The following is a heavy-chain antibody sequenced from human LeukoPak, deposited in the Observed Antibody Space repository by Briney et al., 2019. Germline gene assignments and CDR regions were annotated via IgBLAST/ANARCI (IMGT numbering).Heavy chain of an antibody. CDR3: ARVRDYVLYFDY. Sequence: SETLSLTCAVSGGSISSGGYSWSWIRQPPGKGLEWIGYIYHSGSTYYNPSLKSRVTISVDRSKNQFSLKLSSVTAADTAVYYCARVRDYVLYFDYWGQGTPVTVSS. CDR2: IYHSGST. D-gene: IGHD4-17*01. CDR1: GGSISSGGYS. J-gene: IGHJ4*02. V-gene: IGHV4-30-2*01.